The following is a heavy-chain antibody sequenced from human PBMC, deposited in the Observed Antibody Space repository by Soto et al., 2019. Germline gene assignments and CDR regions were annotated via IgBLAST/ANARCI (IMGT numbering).Heavy chain of an antibody. D-gene: IGHD4-17*01. Sequence: QITLKESGPPLVKPTQTLTLTCTFSGFSLSTSGVGVGWIRQPPGKALEWLALIYWDDDKRYSPSLKSRLTITKDTSKNQVVLTMTNMDPVDTATYYCARIYGDYGGDAFDIWGQGTMVTVSS. V-gene: IGHV2-5*02. J-gene: IGHJ3*02. CDR1: GFSLSTSGVG. CDR3: ARIYGDYGGDAFDI. CDR2: IYWDDDK.